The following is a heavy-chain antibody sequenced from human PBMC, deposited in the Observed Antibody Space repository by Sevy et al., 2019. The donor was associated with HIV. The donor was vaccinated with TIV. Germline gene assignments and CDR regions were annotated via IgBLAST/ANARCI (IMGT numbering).Heavy chain of an antibody. V-gene: IGHV1-3*01. CDR3: ARGKGGIFGVVTGQFDY. Sequence: ASVKVSCKASGYTFSNNAIHWVRQAPGQRLEWMGWVHAGNGHTKFSEKFQDRVTISRDTSATTVYMDLTSLTSEDTAICYCARGKGGIFGVVTGQFDYWGQGTLVTVSS. CDR2: VHAGNGHT. J-gene: IGHJ4*02. CDR1: GYTFSNNA. D-gene: IGHD3-3*01.